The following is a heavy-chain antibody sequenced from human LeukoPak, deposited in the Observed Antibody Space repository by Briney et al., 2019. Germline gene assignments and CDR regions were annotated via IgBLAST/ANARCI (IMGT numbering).Heavy chain of an antibody. V-gene: IGHV3-23*01. CDR1: GFTFSSYA. D-gene: IGHD3-22*01. CDR3: AKAGHATYYYDSSGYAFDY. CDR2: ISGSGGST. J-gene: IGHJ4*02. Sequence: AGGSLRLSCAASGFTFSSYAMSWVRQAPGKGLEWVSAISGSGGSTYYADSVKGRFTISRDNSKNTLYLQMNSLRAEDTAVYYCAKAGHATYYYDSSGYAFDYWGQGTLVTVSS.